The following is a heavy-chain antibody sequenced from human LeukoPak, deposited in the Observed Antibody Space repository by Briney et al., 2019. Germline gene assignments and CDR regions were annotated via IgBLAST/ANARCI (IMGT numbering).Heavy chain of an antibody. CDR1: GYSFTSYW. V-gene: IGHV5-51*01. Sequence: GESLKISCKASGYSFTSYWLVWVRQMPGKGLEWMGFINPGNSDTRYSPSFRGQVTISADKSISTAYLQWSSLKASDTAMYYCARQLTMIRGYGMDVWGQGTTVTASS. CDR2: INPGNSDT. J-gene: IGHJ6*02. CDR3: ARQLTMIRGYGMDV. D-gene: IGHD3-10*01.